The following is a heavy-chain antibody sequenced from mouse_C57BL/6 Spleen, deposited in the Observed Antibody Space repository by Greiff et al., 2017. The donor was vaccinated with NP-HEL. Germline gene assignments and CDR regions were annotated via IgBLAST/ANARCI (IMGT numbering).Heavy chain of an antibody. V-gene: IGHV6-6*01. D-gene: IGHD1-1*01. J-gene: IGHJ3*01. CDR2: IRNKANNHAT. CDR1: GFTFSDAW. Sequence: EVKLMESGGGLVQPGGSMKLSCAASGFTFSDAWMDWVRQSPEKGLEWVAEIRNKANNHATYYAVSVKGRFTIYRDDSKSYVYLQMNSLRAEDSGIYYCSRQRGHYGSSSAWFAYWGQGTLVTVSS. CDR3: SRQRGHYGSSSAWFAY.